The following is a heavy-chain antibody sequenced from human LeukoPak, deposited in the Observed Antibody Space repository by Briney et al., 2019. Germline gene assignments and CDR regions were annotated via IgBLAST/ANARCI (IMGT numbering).Heavy chain of an antibody. CDR3: ARSYSRFYYYYMDV. CDR2: IYYSGST. V-gene: IGHV4-59*12. J-gene: IGHJ6*03. D-gene: IGHD6-13*01. CDR1: GGSISSYY. Sequence: QPSETLSLTCTVSGGSISSYYWSWIRQPPGKGLEWIGYIYYSGSTNYNPSLKSRVTISVDTSKNQFSLKLSSVTAADTAVYYCARSYSRFYYYYMDVWGKGTTVTVSS.